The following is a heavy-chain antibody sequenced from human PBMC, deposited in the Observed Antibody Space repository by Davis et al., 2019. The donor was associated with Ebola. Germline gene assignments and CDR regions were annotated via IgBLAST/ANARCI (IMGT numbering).Heavy chain of an antibody. CDR3: ARALPSGSYGEFDY. D-gene: IGHD1-26*01. Sequence: GGSLRLSCAASGFTFSSHAMSWVRQAPGKGLEWVSGIRGSGDTTYYADSVKGRFTISRDNSKNTLYLQMNSLRAEDTAVYYCARALPSGSYGEFDYWGQGTLVTVSS. CDR1: GFTFSSHA. V-gene: IGHV3-23*01. J-gene: IGHJ4*02. CDR2: IRGSGDTT.